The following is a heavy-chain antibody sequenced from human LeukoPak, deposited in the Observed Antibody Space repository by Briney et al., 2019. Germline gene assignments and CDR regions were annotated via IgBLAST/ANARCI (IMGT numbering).Heavy chain of an antibody. Sequence: GGSLRLSCAASGFTFSSYSMTWVRQAPGKGLEWVSHIFVSGNTAYYADSVKGRFTISRDDAKNSLYLQMNSLRAEDTAVYYCARDLRGRGWYFDLWGRGTLITVSS. CDR2: IFVSGNTA. CDR1: GFTFSSYS. V-gene: IGHV3-48*01. J-gene: IGHJ2*01. D-gene: IGHD3-10*01. CDR3: ARDLRGRGWYFDL.